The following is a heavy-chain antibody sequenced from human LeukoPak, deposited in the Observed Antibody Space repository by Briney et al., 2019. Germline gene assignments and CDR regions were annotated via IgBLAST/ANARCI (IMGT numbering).Heavy chain of an antibody. Sequence: GGSLRLSCAASGFTFSSYWMHWVRQAPGKGLVWVSRINSDGSSTGYADSVKGRFTIPRDNAKNTLYLQMNSLRAEDTAVYYCARTYGSGWYLGFDYWGQGTLVTASS. V-gene: IGHV3-74*01. CDR1: GFTFSSYW. J-gene: IGHJ4*02. CDR2: INSDGSST. D-gene: IGHD6-19*01. CDR3: ARTYGSGWYLGFDY.